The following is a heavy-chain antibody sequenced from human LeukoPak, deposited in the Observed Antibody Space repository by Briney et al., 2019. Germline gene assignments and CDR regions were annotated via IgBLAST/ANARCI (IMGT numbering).Heavy chain of an antibody. V-gene: IGHV3-30*18. CDR3: AKALAAAADY. D-gene: IGHD6-13*01. J-gene: IGHJ4*02. CDR2: ISYDGSNK. CDR1: GFTLSSYG. Sequence: GRSLRLSCAASGFTLSSYGMHWVRQAPGKGLEWVAVISYDGSNKYYADSVKGRFTISRDNSKNTLYLQMNSLRAEDTAVYYCAKALAAAADYWGQGTLVTVSS.